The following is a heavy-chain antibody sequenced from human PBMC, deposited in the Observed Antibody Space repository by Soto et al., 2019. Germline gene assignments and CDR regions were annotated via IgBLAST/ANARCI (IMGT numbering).Heavy chain of an antibody. Sequence: DSVKVSCKASGYTFTNYGFSWVRQAHGQGLEWMGWISGYNGNTKYVEKFQGRVTMTADTSTSTAHMELRSLRSDDTAVYYCAREGPAPYYYYGMDVWGQGTAVTVSS. V-gene: IGHV1-18*01. CDR1: GYTFTNYG. CDR3: AREGPAPYYYYGMDV. J-gene: IGHJ6*02. CDR2: ISGYNGNT.